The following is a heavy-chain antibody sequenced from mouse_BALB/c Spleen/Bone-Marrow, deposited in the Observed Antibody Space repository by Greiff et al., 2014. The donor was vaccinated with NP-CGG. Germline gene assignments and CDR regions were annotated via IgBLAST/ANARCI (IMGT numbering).Heavy chain of an antibody. CDR1: GFAFSSYD. Sequence: EVHLVESGGGLVKPGGSLKLSCAASGFAFSSYDMSWVRQTPEKRLEWVAYISSGGGSTYYSDTVKGRFTISRDNAKNTLYLQMSRLKSEDTAMYYCARQILRGFAYWGQGTLVTVSA. CDR2: ISSGGGST. CDR3: ARQILRGFAY. D-gene: IGHD1-1*01. J-gene: IGHJ3*01. V-gene: IGHV5-12-1*01.